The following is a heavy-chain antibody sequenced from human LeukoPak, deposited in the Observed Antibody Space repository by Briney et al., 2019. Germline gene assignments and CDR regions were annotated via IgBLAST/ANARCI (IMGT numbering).Heavy chain of an antibody. J-gene: IGHJ4*02. CDR3: ATVSPQNYYDSSGLFDY. CDR2: FDPEDGET. Sequence: ASVKVSCKVSGYTLTELSMHWVRQAPGKGLEWMGGFDPEDGETIYAQKFQGRVTMTEDTSTDTAYVELSSLRSEDTAVYYCATVSPQNYYDSSGLFDYWGQGTLVTVSS. CDR1: GYTLTELS. D-gene: IGHD3-22*01. V-gene: IGHV1-24*01.